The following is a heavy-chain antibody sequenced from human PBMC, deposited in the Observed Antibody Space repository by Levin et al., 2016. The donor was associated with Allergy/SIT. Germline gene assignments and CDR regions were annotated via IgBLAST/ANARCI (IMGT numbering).Heavy chain of an antibody. Sequence: RQAPGKGLEWIGEINHSGSTNYNPSLKSRVTISVDTSKNQFSLKLSSVTAADTAVYYCARGLIGYYYYYMDVWGKGTTVTVSS. V-gene: IGHV4-34*01. J-gene: IGHJ6*03. CDR2: INHSGST. CDR3: ARGLIGYYYYYMDV.